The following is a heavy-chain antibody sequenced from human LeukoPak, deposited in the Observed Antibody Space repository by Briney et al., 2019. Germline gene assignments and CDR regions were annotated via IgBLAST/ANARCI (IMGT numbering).Heavy chain of an antibody. CDR3: AMGATV. Sequence: SETLSLTCTVSGYSISSGYYWGWIRQPPGKGLEWIGSIYHSGSTYYNPSLKSRVTISVDTSKNQFSLKLSSVTAADTAVYYCAMGATVWGQGTLVTVSS. CDR1: GYSISSGYY. J-gene: IGHJ4*02. V-gene: IGHV4-38-2*02. CDR2: IYHSGST. D-gene: IGHD1-26*01.